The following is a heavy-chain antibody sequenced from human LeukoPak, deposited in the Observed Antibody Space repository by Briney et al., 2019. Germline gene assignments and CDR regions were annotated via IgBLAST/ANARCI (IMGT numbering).Heavy chain of an antibody. D-gene: IGHD6-19*01. CDR3: AKEYSSGWPNY. J-gene: IGHJ4*02. CDR2: ISYDGSSK. Sequence: GGSLRLSCAASGSSYGMHWVRQAPGKGLEWVAVISYDGSSKYYADSVKGRFTISRDNSKNTLYLQMNSLRAEDTAVYYCAKEYSSGWPNYWGQGTLVTVSS. CDR1: GSSYG. V-gene: IGHV3-30*18.